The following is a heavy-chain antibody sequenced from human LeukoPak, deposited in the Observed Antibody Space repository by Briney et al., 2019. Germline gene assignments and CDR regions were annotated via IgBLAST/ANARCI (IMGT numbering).Heavy chain of an antibody. J-gene: IGHJ6*04. V-gene: IGHV1-2*02. CDR3: ARDKLNVVVPAAISAYMDV. Sequence: SVKVSCKASGYTFTGYYMHWVRQAPGQGLEWMGWINPNSGGTNYAQKFQGRVTMTRDTSISTAYMELSRLRSDDTAVYHCARDKLNVVVPAAISAYMDVWGKGTTVTVSS. CDR1: GYTFTGYY. CDR2: INPNSGGT. D-gene: IGHD2-2*01.